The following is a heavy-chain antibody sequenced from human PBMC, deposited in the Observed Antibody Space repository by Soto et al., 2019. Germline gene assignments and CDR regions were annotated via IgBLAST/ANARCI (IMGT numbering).Heavy chain of an antibody. CDR3: TTDPGYCSRTSCFDY. J-gene: IGHJ4*02. D-gene: IGHD2-2*03. CDR1: GFTFSNAW. V-gene: IGHV3-15*01. Sequence: GGSLRLSCAASGFTFSNAWMSWVRQAPGKGLEWVGRIKSKTDGGTTDYAAPVKGRFTISRDDSKNTLYLQMNSLKTEDTAVYYCTTDPGYCSRTSCFDYWGQGTLVTVSS. CDR2: IKSKTDGGTT.